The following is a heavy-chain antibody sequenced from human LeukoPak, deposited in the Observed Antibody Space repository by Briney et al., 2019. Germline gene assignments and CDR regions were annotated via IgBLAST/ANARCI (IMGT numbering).Heavy chain of an antibody. V-gene: IGHV4-59*01. J-gene: IGHJ4*02. CDR3: ARDGYSGTSRFDH. D-gene: IGHD1-26*01. CDR1: GGSISSYY. CDR2: IFYTGIT. Sequence: SETLSLTCTVSGGSISSYYWSWIRQPPGKGLEWIGYIFYTGITNYNPSLKSRVTISVDTSKNQFSLKMSSVTAADTAVYYCARDGYSGTSRFDHWGQGTLVTVSS.